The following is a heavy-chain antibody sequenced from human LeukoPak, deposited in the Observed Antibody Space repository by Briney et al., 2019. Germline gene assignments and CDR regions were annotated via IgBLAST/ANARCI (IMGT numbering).Heavy chain of an antibody. CDR1: GYTFTSYD. D-gene: IGHD1-26*01. CDR3: AGGGSGRLFDS. J-gene: IGHJ4*02. Sequence: ASVKASCKASGYTFTSYDINWVREATGQGLEWMGWMNPNSGNTGYAQKFQGRVTMTRNTSISTAYMGLSSLRSEDTAVYDSAGGGSGRLFDSSGQGTLVTVST. CDR2: MNPNSGNT. V-gene: IGHV1-8*01.